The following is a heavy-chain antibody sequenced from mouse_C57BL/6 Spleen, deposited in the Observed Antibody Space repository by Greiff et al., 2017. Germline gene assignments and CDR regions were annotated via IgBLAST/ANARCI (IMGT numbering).Heavy chain of an antibody. Sequence: VQLQQSGAELVKPGASVKISCKASGYAFSGYCMNWVKQRPGKGLEWIGQINPEDGDTNSNGKFKGKATLTADKSSSTAYMQLNSLTSEDAAVYVCAGVDGYYDFDDWGQGTTLTVSS. D-gene: IGHD2-3*01. CDR2: INPEDGDT. J-gene: IGHJ2*01. CDR3: AGVDGYYDFDD. CDR1: GYAFSGYC. V-gene: IGHV1-80*01.